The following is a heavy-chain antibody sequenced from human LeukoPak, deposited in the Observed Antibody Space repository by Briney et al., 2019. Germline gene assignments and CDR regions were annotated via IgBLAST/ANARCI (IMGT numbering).Heavy chain of an antibody. CDR3: ARHSRPYSSGWYVWDY. Sequence: SETLSLTCTVSGGSISSYYWRWIRQPPGKGLEWIGYIYYSGSTNYNPSLKSRVTISVDTSKNQFSLKLSSVTAADTAVYYCARHSRPYSSGWYVWDYWGQGTLVTVSS. D-gene: IGHD6-19*01. CDR1: GGSISSYY. CDR2: IYYSGST. J-gene: IGHJ4*02. V-gene: IGHV4-59*08.